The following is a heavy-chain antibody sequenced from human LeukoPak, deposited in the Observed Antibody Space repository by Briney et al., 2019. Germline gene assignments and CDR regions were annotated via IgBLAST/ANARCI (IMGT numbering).Heavy chain of an antibody. V-gene: IGHV1-8*01. J-gene: IGHJ6*03. D-gene: IGHD2-2*03. CDR1: GYTFTSYD. CDR3: ARGGKVLDIVVAHYYYYMDV. CDR2: MNPNSGNT. Sequence: ASVKVSCKASGYTFTSYDINWVRQATGQGLEWMGWMNPNSGNTGYAQKFQGRVTITRNTSISTAYMGLSSLRSEDTAVYYCARGGKVLDIVVAHYYYYMDVWGKGTTVTVSS.